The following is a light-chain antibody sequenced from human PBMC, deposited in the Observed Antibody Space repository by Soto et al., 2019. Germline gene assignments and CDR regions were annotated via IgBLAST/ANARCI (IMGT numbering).Light chain of an antibody. V-gene: IGLV2-14*03. CDR1: SSDAGGYNY. J-gene: IGLJ1*01. CDR2: DVS. CDR3: SSYTSSSTRGV. Sequence: QSALTQPASVSGSPGQSITISCTGTSSDAGGYNYVSWYQHHPGKAPKLMIYDVSNRPSGVSNRFSGSKSGNTASLTISGLQAEDEADYYCSSYTSSSTRGVFGTGTKLTVL.